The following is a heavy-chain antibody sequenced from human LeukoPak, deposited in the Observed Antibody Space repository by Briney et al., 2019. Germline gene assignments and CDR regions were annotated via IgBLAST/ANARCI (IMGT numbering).Heavy chain of an antibody. J-gene: IGHJ5*02. CDR2: INPKSGAT. CDR1: GYTFTDYP. Sequence: ASVKVSCKASGYTFTDYPIHWVRQDPGQGLEWMGRINPKSGATTYARRFQGRVTMTRDTSTSTAYMELGSLRSDDTAVFYCARDPWGGDIVVVPAAIHDPWGQGTLVTVSS. D-gene: IGHD2-2*01. V-gene: IGHV1-2*06. CDR3: ARDPWGGDIVVVPAAIHDP.